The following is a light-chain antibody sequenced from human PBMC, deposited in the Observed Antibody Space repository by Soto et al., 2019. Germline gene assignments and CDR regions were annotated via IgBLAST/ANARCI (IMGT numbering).Light chain of an antibody. Sequence: DIQMAQSPSSLPASIGDSVTITCRADQTIATYVHWYQQKPGKAPNLLIYRSTNLQDGVPSMFSGFRSGTAFTLTISSLQPEDFATYYCQQTYSMPFTFGQGTELEI. J-gene: IGKJ2*01. V-gene: IGKV1-39*01. CDR2: RST. CDR1: QTIATY. CDR3: QQTYSMPFT.